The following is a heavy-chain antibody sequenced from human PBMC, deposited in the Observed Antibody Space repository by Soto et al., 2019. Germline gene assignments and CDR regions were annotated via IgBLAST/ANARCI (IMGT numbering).Heavy chain of an antibody. Sequence: ASVKVSCKASGYTFTSYAMHWVRQAPGQRLEWMGWINAGNGNTKYSPKFQGRVTITRDTSASTAYMELSSLRSEDTAVYYCARLGAQYYDFWSGPDYWGQGTLVTVSS. D-gene: IGHD3-3*01. CDR3: ARLGAQYYDFWSGPDY. CDR2: INAGNGNT. V-gene: IGHV1-3*01. CDR1: GYTFTSYA. J-gene: IGHJ4*02.